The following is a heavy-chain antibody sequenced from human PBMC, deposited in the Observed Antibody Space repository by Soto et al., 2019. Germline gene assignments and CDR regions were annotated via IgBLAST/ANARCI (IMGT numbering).Heavy chain of an antibody. V-gene: IGHV3-33*01. J-gene: IGHJ6*02. CDR1: GFTFISYG. D-gene: IGHD3-22*01. CDR2: IWYDGSNK. Sequence: PGGSLRLSCAASGFTFISYGMHWFRQAPGKGLEWVAVIWYDGSNKYYADSVKGRFTISRDNSKNTLYLQMNSLRAEDTAVYYCARDGRYYDSSGYIDHYYYGMDVWGQGTTVTVSS. CDR3: ARDGRYYDSSGYIDHYYYGMDV.